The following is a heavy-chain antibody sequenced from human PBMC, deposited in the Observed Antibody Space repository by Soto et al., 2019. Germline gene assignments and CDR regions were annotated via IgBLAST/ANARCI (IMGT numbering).Heavy chain of an antibody. V-gene: IGHV5-10-1*01. J-gene: IGHJ6*02. CDR2: IDPSDSYT. CDR3: ARQSPGSGHLYYYYYGMDV. CDR1: GYSFTSYW. Sequence: DSLKIGCKASGYSFTSYWISWVRQMPGKGLEWMGRIDPSDSYTNYSPSFQGHVTISADKSISTAYLQWSSLKASDTAMYYCARQSPGSGHLYYYYYGMDVWGQGTTVTVSS. D-gene: IGHD6-19*01.